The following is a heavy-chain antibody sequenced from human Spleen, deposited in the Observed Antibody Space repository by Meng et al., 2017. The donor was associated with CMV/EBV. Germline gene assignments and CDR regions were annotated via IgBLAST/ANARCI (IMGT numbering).Heavy chain of an antibody. V-gene: IGHV1-69*06. Sequence: SVKVSCKASGGTFSSYAISWVRQAPGQGLEWMGGIIPIFGTANYAQKFQGRVTMSADTSTNTAYMELRSLKSDDTAVYYCARDAHSSGWVIGSLASDYYYYGMDVWGQGATVTVSS. CDR3: ARDAHSSGWVIGSLASDYYYYGMDV. D-gene: IGHD6-19*01. CDR1: GGTFSSYA. CDR2: IIPIFGTA. J-gene: IGHJ6*02.